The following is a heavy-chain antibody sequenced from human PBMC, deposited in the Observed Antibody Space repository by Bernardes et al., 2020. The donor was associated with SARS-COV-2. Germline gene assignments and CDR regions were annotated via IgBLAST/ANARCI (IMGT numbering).Heavy chain of an antibody. Sequence: SETLSLTCTVSGGSIRSTNYYWGWIRQPPGKGLEWIGSIYYSGSTYYNPSLKSRVSISVDTSKNQFSLKLSSVTAADTAVYYCARDLSGEPAAMSNWFDPWGQGTLVTVSS. CDR3: ARDLSGEPAAMSNWFDP. CDR2: IYYSGST. V-gene: IGHV4-39*07. J-gene: IGHJ5*02. D-gene: IGHD2-2*01. CDR1: GGSIRSTNYY.